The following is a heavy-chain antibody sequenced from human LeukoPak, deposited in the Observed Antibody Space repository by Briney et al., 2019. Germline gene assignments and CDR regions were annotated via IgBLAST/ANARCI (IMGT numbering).Heavy chain of an antibody. CDR2: ISAYNGNT. Sequence: ASVKVSCKASGYTFTSYGISWVRQAPGQGLEWMGWISAYNGNTNYAQKLQGRVTMTTDTSTSTAYMELRSLRSDDTAVYYRARDRRNRKLRGDGNWFDPWGQGTLVTVSS. V-gene: IGHV1-18*01. CDR3: ARDRRNRKLRGDGNWFDP. J-gene: IGHJ5*02. CDR1: GYTFTSYG. D-gene: IGHD1-26*01.